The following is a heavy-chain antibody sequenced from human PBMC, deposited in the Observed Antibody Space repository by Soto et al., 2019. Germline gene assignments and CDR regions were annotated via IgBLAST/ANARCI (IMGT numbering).Heavy chain of an antibody. CDR1: GGSITTYQ. V-gene: IGHV4-59*08. J-gene: IGHJ6*02. Sequence: PSETLSLTCTVSGGSITTYQWSWIRQPPGKGLEWIGGYSGFTHYNPSLKSRVTISIDTSKNQFSLILTSVTAADTAVYYCARLGGHCSSSSCFGFYVMDVWGQGTTVTVSS. CDR2: YSGFT. CDR3: ARLGGHCSSSSCFGFYVMDV. D-gene: IGHD2-2*01.